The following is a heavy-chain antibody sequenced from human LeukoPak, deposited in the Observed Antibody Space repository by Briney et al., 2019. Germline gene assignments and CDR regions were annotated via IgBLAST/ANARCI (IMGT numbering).Heavy chain of an antibody. D-gene: IGHD2-21*02. CDR2: IYYSGST. CDR3: ARHVVVVTVLYYYMDV. CDR1: GGSFSAYY. J-gene: IGHJ6*03. V-gene: IGHV4-34*01. Sequence: SETLSLTCAVYGGSFSAYYWSWIRQPPGKGLEWIGSIYYSGSTYYNPSLKSRVTISVDTSKNQFSLKLSSVTAADTAVYYCARHVVVVTVLYYYMDVWGKGTTVTISS.